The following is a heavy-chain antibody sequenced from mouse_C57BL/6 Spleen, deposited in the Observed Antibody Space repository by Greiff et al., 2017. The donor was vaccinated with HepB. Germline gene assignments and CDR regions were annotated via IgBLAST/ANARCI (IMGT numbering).Heavy chain of an antibody. CDR2: IWSDGST. Sequence: QVQLKESGPGLVAPSQSLSITCTVSGFSLTSYGVHWVRQPPGKGLEWLVVIWSDGSTTYNSALKSRLSISKDNSKSQVFLKMNSLQTDDTAMYYCARHGGWLLGAMDYWGQGTSVTVSS. J-gene: IGHJ4*01. V-gene: IGHV2-6-1*01. D-gene: IGHD2-3*01. CDR1: GFSLTSYG. CDR3: ARHGGWLLGAMDY.